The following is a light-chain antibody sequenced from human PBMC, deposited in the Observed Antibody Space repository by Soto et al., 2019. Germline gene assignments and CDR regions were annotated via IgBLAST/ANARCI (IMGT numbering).Light chain of an antibody. CDR3: HQYNSFWT. CDR2: DTS. V-gene: IGKV1-5*01. Sequence: DIQMTQSPSTLSASVGDRVTITCRASQTINSWLAWYQQKPGKAHKLLIYDTSYLESGVTSRFSGSGSGTEFTITISSLQPDDLATYCCHQYNSFWTFGQGTKVEI. CDR1: QTINSW. J-gene: IGKJ1*01.